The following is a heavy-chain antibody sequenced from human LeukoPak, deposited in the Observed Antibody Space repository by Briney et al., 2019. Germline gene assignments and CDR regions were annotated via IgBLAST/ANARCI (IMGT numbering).Heavy chain of an antibody. CDR1: GFTFSSYE. CDR2: ISSSGSTI. V-gene: IGHV3-48*03. Sequence: PGGSLRLSCAASGFTFSSYEMNWVRQAPGKGLEWVSYISSSGSTIYYADSVKGRFTISRDNAKNSLYLQMNSLRAEDTAAYYCARDRLEGQQRILFDYWGQGTLVTVSS. CDR3: ARDRLEGQQRILFDY. D-gene: IGHD6-13*01. J-gene: IGHJ4*02.